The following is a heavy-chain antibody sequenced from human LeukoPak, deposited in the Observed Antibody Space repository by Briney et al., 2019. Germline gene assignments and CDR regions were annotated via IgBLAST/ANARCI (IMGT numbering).Heavy chain of an antibody. V-gene: IGHV3-66*01. Sequence: GGSLRLSCAASGFTVSSNYMSWVRQAPGKGLEWVSVIYSGGSTYYADSVKGRFTISRDNSKNTLYLQMNSLRAEDTAVYYCAKRGIGKSYCGGDCLGLAFDLWGQGTLVTVSS. CDR3: AKRGIGKSYCGGDCLGLAFDL. CDR1: GFTVSSNY. D-gene: IGHD2-21*02. J-gene: IGHJ5*02. CDR2: IYSGGST.